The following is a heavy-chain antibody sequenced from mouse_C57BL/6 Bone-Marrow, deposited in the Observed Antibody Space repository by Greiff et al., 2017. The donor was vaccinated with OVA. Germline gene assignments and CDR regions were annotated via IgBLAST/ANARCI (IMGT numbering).Heavy chain of an antibody. CDR3: TRRPFAY. V-gene: IGHV1-15*01. J-gene: IGHJ3*01. Sequence: QVQLQQSGAELVRPGASVTLSCKASGYTFTDYEMHWVKQTPVHGLEWIGAIDPETGGTAYNQKFTGKAILTADNSSSTAYMELRSLTSEDSAVYYCTRRPFAYWGQGTLVTVSA. CDR2: IDPETGGT. CDR1: GYTFTDYE.